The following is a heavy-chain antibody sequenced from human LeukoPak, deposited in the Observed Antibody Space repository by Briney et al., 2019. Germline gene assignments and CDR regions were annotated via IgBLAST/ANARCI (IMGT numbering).Heavy chain of an antibody. Sequence: VASVKVSCKASGLTFSGYYIHWVRQAPGQGLEWMGWISAYNGNTNYAQKFQGRVTMTRDTSISTAYMELSRLRSDDTAVYYCARGDYYDSSGYYYYYYYMDVWGKGTTVTVSS. D-gene: IGHD3-22*01. J-gene: IGHJ6*03. CDR2: ISAYNGNT. CDR3: ARGDYYDSSGYYYYYYYMDV. CDR1: GLTFSGYY. V-gene: IGHV1-2*02.